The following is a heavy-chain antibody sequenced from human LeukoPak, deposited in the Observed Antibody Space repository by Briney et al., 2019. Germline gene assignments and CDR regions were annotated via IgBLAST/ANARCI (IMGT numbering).Heavy chain of an antibody. D-gene: IGHD5-24*01. CDR2: IIPIFGTA. J-gene: IGHJ6*02. V-gene: IGHV1-69*05. Sequence: PSASVKVSCKASGGTFSSYAISWVRQAPGQGLEWMGGIIPIFGTANYAQKFQGRVTITTDESTSTAYMELSSLRSEDTAVYYCARDDRTEMATITLYYYYGMDVWGQGTTVTVSS. CDR1: GGTFSSYA. CDR3: ARDDRTEMATITLYYYYGMDV.